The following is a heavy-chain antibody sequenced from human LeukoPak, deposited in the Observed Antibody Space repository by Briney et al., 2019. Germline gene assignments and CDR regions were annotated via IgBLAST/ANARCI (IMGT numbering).Heavy chain of an antibody. CDR1: GGSISSYY. Sequence: SETLSLTCTVSGGSISSYYWSWIRQPPGKGLEWIGYIYYSGSTNYNPSLKSRVTISVDTSKNQFSLKLSSVTAADTAVYYCAGSYDYYDSSGYDDXXDIXXXGTXVTVSS. D-gene: IGHD3-22*01. CDR2: IYYSGST. V-gene: IGHV4-59*01. CDR3: AGSYDYYDSSGYDDXXDI. J-gene: IGHJ3*02.